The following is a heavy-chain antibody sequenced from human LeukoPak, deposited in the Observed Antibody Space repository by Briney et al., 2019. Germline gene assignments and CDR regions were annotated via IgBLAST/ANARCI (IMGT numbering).Heavy chain of an antibody. D-gene: IGHD1-26*01. CDR1: GFTFSSYS. CDR3: AKDSAGAMYYFDY. V-gene: IGHV3-23*01. J-gene: IGHJ4*02. CDR2: ISGSGGST. Sequence: PGGSLRLSCAASGFTFSSYSMNWVRQAPGKGLEWVSAISGSGGSTYYADSVKGRFTISRDNSKNTLYLQMNSLRAEDTAVYYCAKDSAGAMYYFDYWGQGTLVTVSS.